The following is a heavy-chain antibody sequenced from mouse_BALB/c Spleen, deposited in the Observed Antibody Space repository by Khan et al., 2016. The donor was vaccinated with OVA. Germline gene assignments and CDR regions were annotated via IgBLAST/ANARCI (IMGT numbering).Heavy chain of an antibody. CDR3: ARGGFAY. V-gene: IGHV5-15*02. CDR2: ISSVEYSI. J-gene: IGHJ3*01. CDR1: GFTFIDYG. Sequence: EVELVESGGGLVQPGGSRKLSCAASGFTFIDYGMAWVRQTPGKGPEWIALISSVEYSIYYAATVQGRFTITRENAKNTLYLEMSSLRSDDTAMYYCARGGFAYWGQGTLVTVSA.